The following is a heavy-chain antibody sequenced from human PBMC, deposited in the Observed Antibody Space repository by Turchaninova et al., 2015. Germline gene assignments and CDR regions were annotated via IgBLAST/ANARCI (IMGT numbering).Heavy chain of an antibody. J-gene: IGHJ3*02. Sequence: QAPLGPSGAEVTKPGAPVQVSSTVSGYTLTGYYMHWVRQATGQGLEWVGRINPNSGGTNYAQKFQGWVTMTRDTSISTAYMELSRLRSDDTAVYFCARVNSVYDWFAFDIWGQGTMVTVSS. D-gene: IGHD5/OR15-5a*01. CDR1: GYTLTGYY. CDR3: ARVNSVYDWFAFDI. CDR2: INPNSGGT. V-gene: IGHV1-2*04.